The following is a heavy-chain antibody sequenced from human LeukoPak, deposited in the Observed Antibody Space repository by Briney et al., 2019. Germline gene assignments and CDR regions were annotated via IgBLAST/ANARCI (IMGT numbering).Heavy chain of an antibody. CDR3: ARTTSFTASGYDY. J-gene: IGHJ4*02. CDR2: MNPNNGES. V-gene: IGHV1-8*03. Sequence: ASVKVSCKASGYTFTNYHINWVRQASGQGLEWMGWMNPNNGESGYAQKFQGRVTITRDTSISTSYMELRSLSSDDTAVYFCARTTSFTASGYDYWGQGTLVTVSS. D-gene: IGHD6-25*01. CDR1: GYTFTNYH.